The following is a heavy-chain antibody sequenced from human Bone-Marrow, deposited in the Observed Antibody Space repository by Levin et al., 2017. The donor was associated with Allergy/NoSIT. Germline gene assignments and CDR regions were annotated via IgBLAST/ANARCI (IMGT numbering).Heavy chain of an antibody. CDR2: IDGGGTT. CDR1: GIGVSSNY. CDR3: NYGWARD. V-gene: IGHV3-66*01. Sequence: PGGSLRLSCAVFGIGVSSNYLNWVRQSPGKGLEWVSNIDGGGTTHYADSVKGRFSISRDISENTLYLQMNSLRVDDAGVYYCNYGWARDWGQGTLVTVSS. J-gene: IGHJ4*02. D-gene: IGHD3-16*01.